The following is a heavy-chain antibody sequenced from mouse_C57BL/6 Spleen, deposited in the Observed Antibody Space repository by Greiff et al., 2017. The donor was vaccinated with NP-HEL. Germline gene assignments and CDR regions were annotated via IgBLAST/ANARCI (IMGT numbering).Heavy chain of an antibody. CDR3: ARGDYYGSSYEAMDY. D-gene: IGHD1-1*01. Sequence: VQLQQSGAELVKPGASVKLSCKASGYTFTSYWMQWVKQRPGQGLEWIGEIDPSDSYTNYNQKFKGKATLTVDTSSSTAYMQLSSLTSEASAVYYCARGDYYGSSYEAMDYWGQGTSVTVSS. V-gene: IGHV1-50*01. CDR1: GYTFTSYW. CDR2: IDPSDSYT. J-gene: IGHJ4*01.